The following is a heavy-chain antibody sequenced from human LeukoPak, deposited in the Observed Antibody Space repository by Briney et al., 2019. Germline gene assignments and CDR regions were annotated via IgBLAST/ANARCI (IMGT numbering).Heavy chain of an antibody. CDR1: GSSISSYY. J-gene: IGHJ4*02. V-gene: IGHV4-59*01. CDR2: IYYSGST. CDR3: ARGRSLDY. Sequence: SETLSLTCTVSGSSISSYYWSWIRQPPGKGLEWIGYIYYSGSTNYNPSLKSRVTISVDTSKNQFSLKLSSVTAADTAVYYCARGRSLDYWGQGTLVTVSS.